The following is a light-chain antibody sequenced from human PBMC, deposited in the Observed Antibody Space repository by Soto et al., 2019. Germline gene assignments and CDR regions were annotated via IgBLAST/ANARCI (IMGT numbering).Light chain of an antibody. CDR3: LQDNNYPWT. J-gene: IGKJ1*01. CDR2: GAS. CDR1: QAIRND. V-gene: IGKV1-6*01. Sequence: ALQMTQSPSSLSASVGDRVTISCRASQAIRNDLGWYQQKPGKAPNLLIYGASSLESGVPSRFSGSGSGTDFTLTISSLQPEDFATYYCLQDNNYPWTFGQGTQVEI.